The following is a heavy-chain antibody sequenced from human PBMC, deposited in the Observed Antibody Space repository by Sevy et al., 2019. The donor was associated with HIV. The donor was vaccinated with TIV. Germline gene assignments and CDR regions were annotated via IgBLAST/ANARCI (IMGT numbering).Heavy chain of an antibody. CDR3: GGYPWGGGLDH. V-gene: IGHV3-11*01. CDR2: ISSSGSTI. D-gene: IGHD3-16*01. CDR1: GFTFSDYN. Sequence: GGSLRLSCAASGFTFSDYNMNWIRQAPGKGLEWVSYISSSGSTIYYADSVKGRFTISRDNPKNSLYLQMNSLSAGDTAGYYWGGYPWGGGLDHWGQGTLVTVSS. J-gene: IGHJ4*02.